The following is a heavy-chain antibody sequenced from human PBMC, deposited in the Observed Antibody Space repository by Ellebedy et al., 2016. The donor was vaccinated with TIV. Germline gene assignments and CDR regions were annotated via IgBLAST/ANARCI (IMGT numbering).Heavy chain of an antibody. D-gene: IGHD3-10*01. Sequence: GGSLRLSXAASGFTFDDYGMSWVRQAPGKGLEWVSGINWNGGSTGYADSVKGRFTISRDNAKNSLYLQMNSLRAEDTAVYYCAILTMVRGVFDAFDIWGQGTMVTVSS. CDR1: GFTFDDYG. CDR3: AILTMVRGVFDAFDI. CDR2: INWNGGST. J-gene: IGHJ3*02. V-gene: IGHV3-20*03.